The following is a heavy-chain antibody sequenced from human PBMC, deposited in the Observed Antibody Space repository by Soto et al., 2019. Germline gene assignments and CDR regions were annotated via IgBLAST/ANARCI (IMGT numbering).Heavy chain of an antibody. V-gene: IGHV1-69*13. CDR3: ARKGFKWFGELSYYYGMDV. D-gene: IGHD3-10*01. J-gene: IGHJ6*02. CDR2: IIPIFGTA. Sequence: SVKVSCKASGGTFSSYAISWVRQAPGQGLEWMGGIIPIFGTANYAQKFQGRVTITADESTSTAYMELSSLRSEDTAVYYCARKGFKWFGELSYYYGMDVWGQGTTVTVSS. CDR1: GGTFSSYA.